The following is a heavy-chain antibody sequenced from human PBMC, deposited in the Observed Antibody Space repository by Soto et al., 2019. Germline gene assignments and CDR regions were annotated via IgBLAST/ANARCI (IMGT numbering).Heavy chain of an antibody. Sequence: ASVKVSCKASGYTFTSFGINWVRQAPGQGLEWMGWITPYNDNTHYAQNLQGRVTMTADTSTSTAYMELRSLTSDDTAVNYCARYSSGSYGGNWFDPWGQGTLVTVSS. CDR2: ITPYNDNT. J-gene: IGHJ5*02. V-gene: IGHV1-18*01. CDR1: GYTFTSFG. D-gene: IGHD6-19*01. CDR3: ARYSSGSYGGNWFDP.